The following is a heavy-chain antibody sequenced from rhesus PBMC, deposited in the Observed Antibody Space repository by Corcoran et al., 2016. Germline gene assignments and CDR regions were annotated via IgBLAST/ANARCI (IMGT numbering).Heavy chain of an antibody. CDR1: GFTFSSYV. CDR2: ISESGCTS. V-gene: IGHV3S26*01. D-gene: IGHD2-27*01. J-gene: IGHJ6*01. CDR3: TRRGYCSGIYCSGSGYGLDS. Sequence: DVQLVESGGGLVKPGGSLRLSCVASGFTFSSYVMHWVRQAPGKGLEWVSVISESGCTSYSADSLKGRFTSSRENAKDSLFLQMNSLRAEDTVVYYCTRRGYCSGIYCSGSGYGLDSWGQGVVVTVSS.